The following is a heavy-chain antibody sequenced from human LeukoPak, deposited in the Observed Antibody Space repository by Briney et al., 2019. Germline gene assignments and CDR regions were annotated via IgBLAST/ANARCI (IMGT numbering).Heavy chain of an antibody. CDR3: ARGEERPPYYYYYYMDV. J-gene: IGHJ6*03. CDR2: INPHSGGT. Sequence: ASVKVSCKASGYTFTDYFMHWVRQAPGQGLEWMGWINPHSGGTNYAQKFQGRVTMTRDTSISTAYVELNRLRSDDTAVYYCARGEERPPYYYYYYMDVWGKGTTVTVSS. CDR1: GYTFTDYF. V-gene: IGHV1-2*02. D-gene: IGHD1-1*01.